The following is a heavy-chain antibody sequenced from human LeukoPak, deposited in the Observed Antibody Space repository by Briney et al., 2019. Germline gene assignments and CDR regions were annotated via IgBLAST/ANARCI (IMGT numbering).Heavy chain of an antibody. CDR1: GGSISSSSYY. CDR2: IYYSGST. V-gene: IGHV4-39*07. D-gene: IGHD1-26*01. CDR3: ARGAVGARAYFDY. J-gene: IGHJ4*02. Sequence: SETLSLTCTVSGGSISSSSYYWGWIRQPPGKGLEWIGSIYYSGSTYYNPSLKSRVTISADTSKNQFSLKLSSVTAADTAVYYCARGAVGARAYFDYWGQGTLVTVSS.